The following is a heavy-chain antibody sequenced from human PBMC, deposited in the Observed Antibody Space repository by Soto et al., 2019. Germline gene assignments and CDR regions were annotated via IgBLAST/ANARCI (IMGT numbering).Heavy chain of an antibody. V-gene: IGHV4-39*01. CDR3: ARNSRPDHTVSFDI. CDR1: GDSIGSTTYY. J-gene: IGHJ3*02. D-gene: IGHD3-16*01. CDR2: IYYSGMT. Sequence: SETLSLTCTVSGDSIGSTTYYWAWIRQPPGKGLEWIGSIYYSGMTYYSPSLTNRVTMSVDTSKNQFSLEMRSVTAADTAVYYCARNSRPDHTVSFDIWGQGIMVTVSS.